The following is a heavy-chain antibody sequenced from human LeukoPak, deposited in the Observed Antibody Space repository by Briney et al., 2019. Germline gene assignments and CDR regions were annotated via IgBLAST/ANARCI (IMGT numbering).Heavy chain of an antibody. CDR3: ARDGIVGATPYYYYGMDV. J-gene: IGHJ6*02. CDR1: GYTFTSYD. D-gene: IGHD1-26*01. CDR2: VSPNSGDT. V-gene: IGHV1-8*01. Sequence: ASVKVSCRASGYTFTSYDFNWVRQATGQRPEWMGWVSPNSGDTGYAQKFQDRVTMTRNTSISTAYMELSSLRSEDTAVYYCARDGIVGATPYYYYGMDVWGQGTTVTVSS.